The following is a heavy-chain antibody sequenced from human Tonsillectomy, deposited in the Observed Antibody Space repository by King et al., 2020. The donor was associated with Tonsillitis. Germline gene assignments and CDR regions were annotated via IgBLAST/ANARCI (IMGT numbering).Heavy chain of an antibody. V-gene: IGHV3-23*04. CDR1: GFTFWNYA. D-gene: IGHD4-17*01. CDR2: VSCSGGTT. Sequence: DVQLVESGGDLVQPGGSLRLSCAASGFTFWNYAMSWVRQAPGKGLEWVAAVSCSGGTTYYPDSVQGRVTISRDNSNNTLFLYMNSLTAEDTAVYYCAKSGEGLTTVTTDWGQGTLVTVSS. CDR3: AKSGEGLTTVTTD. J-gene: IGHJ4*02.